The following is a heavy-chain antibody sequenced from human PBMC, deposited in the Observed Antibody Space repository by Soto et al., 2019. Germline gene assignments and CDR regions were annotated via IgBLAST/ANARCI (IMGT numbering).Heavy chain of an antibody. D-gene: IGHD3-10*01. CDR3: ARVMVRGVSGFDY. J-gene: IGHJ4*02. CDR1: GFTFSSYW. CDR2: INSDGSST. V-gene: IGHV3-74*01. Sequence: GESLKISCAASGFTFSSYWMHWVRQAPGKGLVWVSRINSDGSSTSYADSVKGRFTISRDNAKNTLYLQMNSLRAEDTAVYYCARVMVRGVSGFDYWGQGTLVTVSS.